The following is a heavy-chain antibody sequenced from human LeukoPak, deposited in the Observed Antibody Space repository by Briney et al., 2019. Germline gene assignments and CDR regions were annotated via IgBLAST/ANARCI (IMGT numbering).Heavy chain of an antibody. CDR1: GGSISSSNW. CDR2: IYHSGST. J-gene: IGHJ3*02. CDR3: ARVRGSSSWSSWAFVI. V-gene: IGHV4-4*02. Sequence: PSGTLSLTCAVSGGSISSSNWWSWVRQPPGKGLEWIGEIYHSGSTNYNPSLKSRVTISVDKSKNQFSLKLSSVTAADTAVYYCARVRGSSSWSSWAFVIWGQGTMVTVSS. D-gene: IGHD6-13*01.